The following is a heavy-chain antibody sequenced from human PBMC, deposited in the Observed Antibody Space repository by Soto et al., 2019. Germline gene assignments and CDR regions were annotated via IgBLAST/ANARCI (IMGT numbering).Heavy chain of an antibody. V-gene: IGHV1-8*01. D-gene: IGHD6-19*01. J-gene: IGHJ5*02. Sequence: QEQLVQSGAEVKRPGASVKVSCRASGYTFTSFNINWVRQAAGQGPEWIGWMNPVNGNAAFAREFQGRVTMTRDTATDTAYMEVGGLSSGDTAIYYCARAVGIAVTGRDLWGPGTLFTVSS. CDR2: MNPVNGNA. CDR3: ARAVGIAVTGRDL. CDR1: GYTFTSFN.